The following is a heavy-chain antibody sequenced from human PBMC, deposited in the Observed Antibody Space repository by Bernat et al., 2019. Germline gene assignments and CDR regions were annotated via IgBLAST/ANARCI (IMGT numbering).Heavy chain of an antibody. CDR3: ARRGDGYNYDY. D-gene: IGHD5-24*01. V-gene: IGHV4-39*01. CDR1: GGSISSSSYY. J-gene: IGHJ4*02. Sequence: QLQLQESGPGLVKPSETLSLTCTVSGGSISSSSYYWGWIRQPPGKGLEWIGSIYYSGSTYYNPSLKSRVTISVDTSKNQFSLKLSSVTAADTAVYYCARRGDGYNYDYWGQGTLVTVSS. CDR2: IYYSGST.